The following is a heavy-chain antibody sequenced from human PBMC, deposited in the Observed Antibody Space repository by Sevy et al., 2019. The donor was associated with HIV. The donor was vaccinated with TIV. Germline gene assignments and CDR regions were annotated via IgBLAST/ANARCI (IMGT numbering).Heavy chain of an antibody. Sequence: ASVKVSCKASGYTFTSYAMHWVRQAPGQRLEWMGWINAGNGNTKYSQKFQGRVTITRDTPARTAYMELSSLRSEDTAVYYCARDKYSSSSGYYYYYMDVWGKGTTVTVSS. CDR3: ARDKYSSSSGYYYYYMDV. CDR1: GYTFTSYA. D-gene: IGHD6-6*01. CDR2: INAGNGNT. V-gene: IGHV1-3*01. J-gene: IGHJ6*03.